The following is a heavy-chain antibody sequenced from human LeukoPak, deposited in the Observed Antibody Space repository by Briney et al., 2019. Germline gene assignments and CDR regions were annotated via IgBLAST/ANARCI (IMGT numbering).Heavy chain of an antibody. J-gene: IGHJ4*02. D-gene: IGHD2-15*01. Sequence: GGSLRLPCAASGFTVSSNYMSWVRQAPGKGPGWVSVIYSSGTTYYADSVKGRFTISRDNSKNTLYLQMNSLRAEDTAVYYCARSTCSGGTCHGEGFDYWGQGTLVTVSS. CDR1: GFTVSSNY. CDR2: IYSSGTT. V-gene: IGHV3-66*02. CDR3: ARSTCSGGTCHGEGFDY.